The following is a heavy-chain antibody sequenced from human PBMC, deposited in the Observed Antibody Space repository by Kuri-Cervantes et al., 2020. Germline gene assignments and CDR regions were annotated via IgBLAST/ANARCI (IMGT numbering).Heavy chain of an antibody. Sequence: GESLKISCAASGFTVSSNHMSWVRQAPGKGLEWVSVIYSGGSTYYTDSVKGRFTISRDNSKNTLYLQMNSLRAEDTAVYYCARESFSLGELSFPLGDWGQGTLVTVSS. D-gene: IGHD3-16*02. CDR2: IYSGGST. CDR1: GFTVSSNH. J-gene: IGHJ4*02. CDR3: ARESFSLGELSFPLGD. V-gene: IGHV3-53*05.